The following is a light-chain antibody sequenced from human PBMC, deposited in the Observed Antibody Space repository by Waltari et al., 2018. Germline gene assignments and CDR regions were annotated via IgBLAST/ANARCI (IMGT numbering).Light chain of an antibody. CDR3: QESYSFTRT. V-gene: IGKV1-39*01. CDR2: AAS. J-gene: IGKJ1*01. CDR1: QTSSRY. Sequence: DIQMTQSPSSLPASVGASVTITCRASQTSSRYLNWYQQKPGKAPNLLIYAASSLQSGVPSRFSGSGSGRDFTLIITSLQPEDFATYYCQESYSFTRTFGQGTKVEIK.